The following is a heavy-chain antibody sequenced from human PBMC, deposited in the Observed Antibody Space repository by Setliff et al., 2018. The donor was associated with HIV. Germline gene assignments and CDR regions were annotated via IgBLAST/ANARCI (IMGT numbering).Heavy chain of an antibody. CDR3: ARGKTWLRFLDY. CDR2: IIPIFGTA. Sequence: SVKVSCKASGGTFSRYTITWVRQAPGQGLEWMGGIIPIFGTANYAQKFQGRVTVTMDTSTSTAYMELRSLKSDDTAVYYCARGKTWLRFLDYWGQGTLVTVSS. V-gene: IGHV1-69*05. J-gene: IGHJ4*02. D-gene: IGHD5-12*01. CDR1: GGTFSRYT.